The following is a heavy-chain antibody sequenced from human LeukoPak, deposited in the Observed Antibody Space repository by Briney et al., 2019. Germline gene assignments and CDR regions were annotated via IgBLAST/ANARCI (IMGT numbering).Heavy chain of an antibody. J-gene: IGHJ6*02. CDR2: INRDGSGT. CDR1: GFTFSTYW. CDR3: ARDSNYGMDV. Sequence: GGSLRLSCAASGFTFSTYWMHWVRQASGKGLVWVSHINRDGSGTSYVDSVKGRFTISRDNAKNTVYLQMNSLRAEDTAVYYCARDSNYGMDVWGQGTTVTVSS. V-gene: IGHV3-74*01.